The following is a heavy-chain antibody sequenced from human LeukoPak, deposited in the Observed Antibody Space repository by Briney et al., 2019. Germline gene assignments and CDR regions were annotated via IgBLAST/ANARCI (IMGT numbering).Heavy chain of an antibody. V-gene: IGHV3-23*01. CDR2: IRGAGDIT. J-gene: IGHJ5*02. D-gene: IGHD3-10*01. CDR3: AKAPYGSGSYYVNL. CDR1: GITFSNYG. Sequence: GGSLRLSCVASGITFSNYGMSWVRQAPGKELEWVSAIRGAGDITDYADSVKGRFTISRDNSKNMLYLQMSSLRAEDTAIYYCAKAPYGSGSYYVNLWGQGTLVTVSS.